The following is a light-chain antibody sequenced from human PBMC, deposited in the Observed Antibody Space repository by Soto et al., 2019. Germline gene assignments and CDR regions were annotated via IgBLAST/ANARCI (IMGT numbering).Light chain of an antibody. V-gene: IGKV1-5*03. J-gene: IGKJ2*01. CDR2: KAS. Sequence: DIQMTQSPSTLSASVGDRVTITCRASQSISNWLAWYQQKPGKAPKLLIYKASSLESGVPSRFSGSGFGTEFTLTISSLQPDDFGSYYCQQYNRYYTFGQGTKLEIK. CDR1: QSISNW. CDR3: QQYNRYYT.